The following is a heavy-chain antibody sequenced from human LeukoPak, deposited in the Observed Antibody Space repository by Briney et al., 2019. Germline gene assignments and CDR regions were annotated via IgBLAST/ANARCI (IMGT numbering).Heavy chain of an antibody. V-gene: IGHV4-31*03. D-gene: IGHD2-15*01. CDR2: IYYSGST. Sequence: SQTLSLTCTVSGGSISSGGYYWSWIRQHPGTGLEWLGYIYYSGSTYYNPSLKSRVTISVDTSKNQFSLKLSSVTAADTAVYYCARAEGNVVVVAATPIEYYFDYWGQGTLVTVSS. J-gene: IGHJ4*02. CDR3: ARAEGNVVVVAATPIEYYFDY. CDR1: GGSISSGGYY.